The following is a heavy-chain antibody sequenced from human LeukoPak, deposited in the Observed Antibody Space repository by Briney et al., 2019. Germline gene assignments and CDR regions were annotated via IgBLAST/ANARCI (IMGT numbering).Heavy chain of an antibody. V-gene: IGHV4-30-2*01. D-gene: IGHD5-12*01. J-gene: IGHJ6*02. Sequence: PSQTLSLTCAVSGGSISSGGYSWSWIRQPPGKGLEWIGYIYHSGSTYYNPSLKSRVTISVDRSKNQFSLKLSSVTAADTAVYYCASVARYYYYGMDVWGQGTTVTVSS. CDR3: ASVARYYYYGMDV. CDR1: GGSISSGGYS. CDR2: IYHSGST.